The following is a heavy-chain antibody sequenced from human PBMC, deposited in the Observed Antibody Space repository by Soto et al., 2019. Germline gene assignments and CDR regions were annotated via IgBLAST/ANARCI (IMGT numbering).Heavy chain of an antibody. J-gene: IGHJ4*02. D-gene: IGHD2-21*01. CDR2: NYSSGST. CDR1: GGSINSRSHY. Sequence: PSETLSLTCTVSGGSINSRSHYWGWIRQPPGKGLEWIGTNYSSGSTYYNPSLKSRVTISVDTSKNQFSLKLSSVTAADTAVYFCARHVKATGELDYWGQGTLVTVSS. V-gene: IGHV4-39*01. CDR3: ARHVKATGELDY.